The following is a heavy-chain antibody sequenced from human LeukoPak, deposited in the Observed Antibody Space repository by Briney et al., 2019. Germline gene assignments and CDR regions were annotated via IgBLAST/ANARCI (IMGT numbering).Heavy chain of an antibody. Sequence: ASVKVSCKASGGTFSSYGISWVRQAPGQGLEWMGWISAYNGNTNYAQKLQGRVTMTTDTSTSAAYMELRSLRSDDTAVYYCARDHDSSGYYPYNWFDPWGQGTLVTVSS. CDR3: ARDHDSSGYYPYNWFDP. D-gene: IGHD3-22*01. J-gene: IGHJ5*02. CDR2: ISAYNGNT. CDR1: GGTFSSYG. V-gene: IGHV1-18*01.